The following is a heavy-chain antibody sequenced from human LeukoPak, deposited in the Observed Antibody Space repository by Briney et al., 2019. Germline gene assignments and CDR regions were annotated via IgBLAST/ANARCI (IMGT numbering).Heavy chain of an antibody. CDR1: GGTFSSYA. V-gene: IGHV1-69*04. D-gene: IGHD2-2*01. J-gene: IGHJ4*02. Sequence: ASVKVSCKASGGTFSSYAISWVRQAPGQGLEWMGRIIPILGIANYTQKFQGRVTMTRDTSTSTVYMELSSLRSEDTAVYYCARGDCSSTSCHPVYWGQGTLVTVSS. CDR3: ARGDCSSTSCHPVY. CDR2: IIPILGIA.